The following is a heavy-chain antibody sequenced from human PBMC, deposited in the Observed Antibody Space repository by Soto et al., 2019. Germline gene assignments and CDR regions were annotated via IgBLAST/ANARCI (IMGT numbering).Heavy chain of an antibody. D-gene: IGHD2-15*01. CDR1: GVSISGYY. CDR3: ERHKRECSGDTCYSWFDP. V-gene: IGHV4-59*08. J-gene: IGHJ5*02. CDR2: IYDSGT. Sequence: QVQLQVSGPGLVKPSETLSLTCSVSGVSISGYYWSWIRQPPGKGLEWIGYIYDSGTNYNPSHKSRVTISIDTSTNQISLKLSSVTAADTAVYYCERHKRECSGDTCYSWFDPWGQGTLVTVSS.